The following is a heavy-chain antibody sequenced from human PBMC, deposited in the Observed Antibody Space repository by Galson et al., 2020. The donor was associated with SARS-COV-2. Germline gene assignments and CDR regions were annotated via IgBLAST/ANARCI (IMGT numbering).Heavy chain of an antibody. CDR3: ASRGSTWEYYFDY. Sequence: SVKVSCKASGGTLSSYTVGWVRQAPGHGLEWMGGIIPIFPTPNYAQKFRGRVTITADKSTNTAYMELTGLRSEDTAVYYCASRGSTWEYYFDYWGQGTLVTVSS. CDR1: GGTLSSYT. J-gene: IGHJ4*02. CDR2: IIPIFPTP. V-gene: IGHV1-69*06. D-gene: IGHD6-13*01.